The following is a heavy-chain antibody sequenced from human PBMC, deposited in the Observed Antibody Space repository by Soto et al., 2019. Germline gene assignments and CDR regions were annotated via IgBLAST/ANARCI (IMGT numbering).Heavy chain of an antibody. V-gene: IGHV4-59*08. CDR2: IYYSGST. Sequence: SETLSLTCTVSGGSISSYYWSWIRQPPGKGLEWIGYIYYSGSTNYNPSLKSRVTISVDTSKNQFSLKLSSVTAADTAVYYCARQPPTAFYYYYMDVWGKGTTVTVSS. J-gene: IGHJ6*03. CDR1: GGSISSYY. CDR3: ARQPPTAFYYYYMDV.